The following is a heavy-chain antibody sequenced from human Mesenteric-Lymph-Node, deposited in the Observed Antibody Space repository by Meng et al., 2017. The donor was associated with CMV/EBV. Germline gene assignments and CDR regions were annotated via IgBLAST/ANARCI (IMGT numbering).Heavy chain of an antibody. V-gene: IGHV4-30-4*08. CDR1: GGSISSGDYY. CDR3: AREVSPRAAALEFDY. Sequence: SETLSLTCTVSGGSISSGDYYWTWIRQPPGKGLEWLRYNYSSGTPYYNPSLESRVIISIGTSKTHFSLRLSSVTAADTAVYYCAREVSPRAAALEFDYWGQGTLVTVSS. J-gene: IGHJ4*02. CDR2: NYSSGTP. D-gene: IGHD2-2*01.